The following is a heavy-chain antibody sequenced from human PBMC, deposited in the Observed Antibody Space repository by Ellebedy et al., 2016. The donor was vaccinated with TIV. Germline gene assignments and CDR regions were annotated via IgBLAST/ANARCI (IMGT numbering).Heavy chain of an antibody. D-gene: IGHD5-24*01. Sequence: SVKVSXKASGGTFSSYAISWVRQAPGQGLEWMGGIIPIFGTANYAQKFQGRVTITADESTSTAYMELSSLRSEDTAVYYCARDLSRGPQRANDYWGQGTLVTVSS. CDR1: GGTFSSYA. V-gene: IGHV1-69*13. CDR3: ARDLSRGPQRANDY. CDR2: IIPIFGTA. J-gene: IGHJ4*02.